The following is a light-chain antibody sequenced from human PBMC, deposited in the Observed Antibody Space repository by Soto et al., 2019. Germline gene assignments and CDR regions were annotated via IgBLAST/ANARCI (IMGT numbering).Light chain of an antibody. CDR2: DAS. CDR3: QQRSNWPPIT. CDR1: QSVSSY. J-gene: IGKJ5*01. Sequence: EIVLTQSPDTLSLSPGERAPLSCRASQSVSSYLAWYQQKPGQAPRLLIYDASNRATGIPARFSGSGSGTDFTLTISNLEPEDFAVYYCQQRSNWPPITFGQGTRLEIK. V-gene: IGKV3-11*01.